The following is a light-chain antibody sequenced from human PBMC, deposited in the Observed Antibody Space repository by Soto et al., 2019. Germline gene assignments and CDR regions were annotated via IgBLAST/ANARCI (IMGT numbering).Light chain of an antibody. CDR1: NSNIGSKD. V-gene: IGLV1-47*01. CDR3: AAWNVTLSAV. J-gene: IGLJ3*02. CDR2: RNN. Sequence: QAVVTQPPSASGAPGQRVTISCSGSNSNIGSKDVYWYQHFPGSAPKLLIHRNNQRPSGVPARFSASKAGTSASLAISGLRSEDEAHYYCAAWNVTLSAVFGGGTKLTVL.